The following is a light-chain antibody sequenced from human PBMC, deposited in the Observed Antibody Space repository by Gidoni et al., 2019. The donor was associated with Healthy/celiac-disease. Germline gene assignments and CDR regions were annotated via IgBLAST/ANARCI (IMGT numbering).Light chain of an antibody. CDR2: AAS. J-gene: IGKJ1*01. CDR1: ESISTF. V-gene: IGKV1-39*01. Sequence: DSQMTQSPPSLSASVGDRVTITCRASESISTFLNWYQQKPREAPKLLIYAASSLQSGVPSRFSGSGSGTDFTLTISSLQPEDSATYYCHQTYSTLGTFGQGTKVEIK. CDR3: HQTYSTLGT.